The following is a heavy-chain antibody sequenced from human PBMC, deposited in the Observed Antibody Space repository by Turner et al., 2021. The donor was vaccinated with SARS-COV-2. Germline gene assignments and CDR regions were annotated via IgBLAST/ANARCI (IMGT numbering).Heavy chain of an antibody. CDR2: INPKSGGT. J-gene: IGHJ3*02. CDR1: GYTFTGYY. D-gene: IGHD5-12*01. Sequence: QVHLVQSGAEVKKPGASVKVSCKASGYTFTGYYMHWVRKAPGQGLEWMGWINPKSGGTNYAQKFQGRVTMTRDTSISKAYRELSRLRSDDTAVYYCAVLGMAKITDAFDIWGQGTMVTVSS. CDR3: AVLGMAKITDAFDI. V-gene: IGHV1-2*02.